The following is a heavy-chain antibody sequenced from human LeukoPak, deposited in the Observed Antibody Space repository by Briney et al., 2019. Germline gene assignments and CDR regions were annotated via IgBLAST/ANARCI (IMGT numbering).Heavy chain of an antibody. CDR1: GFTFRNYA. D-gene: IGHD3-3*01. CDR2: IKSKTDGGTT. CDR3: SSRNDFWSGYYEYYFDY. Sequence: PGGSLRLSCAASGFTFRNYAMTWVRQAPGKGLEWVGRIKSKTDGGTTDYAAPVKGRFTISRDDSKNTLYLQMNSLKTEDTAVYYCSSRNDFWSGYYEYYFDYWGQGTLVTVSS. J-gene: IGHJ4*02. V-gene: IGHV3-15*01.